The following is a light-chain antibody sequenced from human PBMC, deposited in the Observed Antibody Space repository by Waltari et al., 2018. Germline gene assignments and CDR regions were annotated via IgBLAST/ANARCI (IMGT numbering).Light chain of an antibody. CDR1: QSISNW. V-gene: IGKV1-5*03. J-gene: IGKJ4*01. Sequence: DIQMTQSPHTPSASVGDKVTITSRARQSISNWLSWCQQKPANAPKLLIYKASTSESAVPSEFSSSGSATEVIRTISSLQPDDFSTDYCRQYNSYSLLTFGGGTKVEIK. CDR2: KAS. CDR3: RQYNSYSLLT.